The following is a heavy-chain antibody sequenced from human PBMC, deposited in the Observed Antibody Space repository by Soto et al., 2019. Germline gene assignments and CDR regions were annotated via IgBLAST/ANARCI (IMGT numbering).Heavy chain of an antibody. CDR1: GFTFSNAW. J-gene: IGHJ4*02. Sequence: EVQLVESGGGLVKPGGSLRLSCAASGFTFSNAWMSWVRQAPGKGLEWVGRIKSKTDGGTTDYAAPVKGRFTISRDDSKNTLYLQMNSLKTEDTAVYYCTTESYYYDSTDYWGQGTLVTVSS. V-gene: IGHV3-15*01. CDR2: IKSKTDGGTT. D-gene: IGHD3-22*01. CDR3: TTESYYYDSTDY.